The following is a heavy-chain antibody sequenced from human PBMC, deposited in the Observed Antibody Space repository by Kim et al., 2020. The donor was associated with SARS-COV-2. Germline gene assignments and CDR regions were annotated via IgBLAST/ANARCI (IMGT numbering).Heavy chain of an antibody. Sequence: SVKVSCKASGGTFSSYAISWVRQAPGQGLEWMGGIIPIFGTANYAQKFQGRVTITADESTSTAYMELSSLRSEDTAVYYCASSDRRIAAAGTFYGMDVWGQGTTVTVSS. J-gene: IGHJ6*02. CDR2: IIPIFGTA. CDR3: ASSDRRIAAAGTFYGMDV. D-gene: IGHD6-13*01. V-gene: IGHV1-69*13. CDR1: GGTFSSYA.